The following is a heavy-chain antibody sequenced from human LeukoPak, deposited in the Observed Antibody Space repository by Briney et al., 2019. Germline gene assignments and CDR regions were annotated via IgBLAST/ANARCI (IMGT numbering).Heavy chain of an antibody. V-gene: IGHV4-4*07. CDR2: IYTSGST. D-gene: IGHD2-2*01. J-gene: IGHJ4*02. Sequence: SETLSLTCTVSGGSISSYYWSWIRQPAGKGLEWIGRIYTSGSTNYNPSLKSRVTMSVDTSKNQFSLKLSSVTAADTAVYYCARGLGYCSSTSCYVLDYWGQGTLVTVSS. CDR1: GGSISSYY. CDR3: ARGLGYCSSTSCYVLDY.